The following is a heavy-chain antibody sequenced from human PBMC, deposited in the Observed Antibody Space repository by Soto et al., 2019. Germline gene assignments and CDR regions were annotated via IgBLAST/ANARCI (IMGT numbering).Heavy chain of an antibody. CDR2: TYYRSKWYT. CDR1: GDSVSGNSAA. V-gene: IGHV6-1*01. CDR3: ARASGGASSTVDY. D-gene: IGHD1-26*01. Sequence: SQTLSLTGAISGDSVSGNSAAWNWIRQSPSRGLEWLGRTYYRSKWYTDYAVSVKSRITINPDTSKNQFSLQLNSVTPEDTAVYYCARASGGASSTVDYWGQGTLVTVSS. J-gene: IGHJ4*02.